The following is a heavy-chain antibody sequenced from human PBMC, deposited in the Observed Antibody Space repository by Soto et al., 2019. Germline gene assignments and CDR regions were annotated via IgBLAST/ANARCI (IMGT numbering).Heavy chain of an antibody. CDR2: INHSGST. D-gene: IGHD3-22*01. Sequence: SETLSLTCAVYGGSFSGYYWSWIRQPPGKGLEWIGEINHSGSTNYNPSLKSRVTISVDTSKNQFSLKLSSVTAADTAVYYCARAPSGGGYFDYWGQGTLVTVSS. J-gene: IGHJ4*02. CDR1: GGSFSGYY. V-gene: IGHV4-34*01. CDR3: ARAPSGGGYFDY.